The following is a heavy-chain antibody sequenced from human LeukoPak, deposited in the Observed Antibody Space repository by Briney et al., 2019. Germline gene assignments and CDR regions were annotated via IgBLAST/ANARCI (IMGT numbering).Heavy chain of an antibody. Sequence: ASVKVSCKASGYTFTGYYVHWVRQAPGQGLEWMGWINPSSGGANYAQKFQGRGTMTRDTSISTAYMELSRLRSDDTAVYYCADEFGLKWLADWGQGTLVTVSS. CDR3: ADEFGLKWLAD. D-gene: IGHD6-19*01. J-gene: IGHJ4*02. CDR2: INPSSGGA. V-gene: IGHV1-2*02. CDR1: GYTFTGYY.